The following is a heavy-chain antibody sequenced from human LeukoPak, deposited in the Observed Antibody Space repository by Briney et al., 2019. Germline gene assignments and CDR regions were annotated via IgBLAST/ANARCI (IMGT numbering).Heavy chain of an antibody. CDR2: IIPIFGTA. J-gene: IGHJ4*02. V-gene: IGHV1-69*05. Sequence: SVKVSCKASGGTFSSYATSWVRQAPGQGLEWMGGIIPIFGTANYAQKFQGRVTITTDESTSTAYMELSSLRSEDTAVYYCAVGNSSSLPNWGQGTLVTVSS. D-gene: IGHD6-13*01. CDR1: GGTFSSYA. CDR3: AVGNSSSLPN.